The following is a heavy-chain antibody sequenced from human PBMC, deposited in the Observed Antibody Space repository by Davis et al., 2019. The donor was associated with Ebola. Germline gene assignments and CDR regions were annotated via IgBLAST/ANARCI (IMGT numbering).Heavy chain of an antibody. D-gene: IGHD5-12*01. J-gene: IGHJ5*01. CDR3: ARGRKVARMGSWFDS. V-gene: IGHV1-8*01. CDR1: GYTFTNYD. CDR2: MNPNSGNT. Sequence: ASVTVSCKASGYTFTNYDVHGVRQGTRQGLEWIGWMNPNSGNTGYGQKFQGRVTMTRNTSISTAYMELSSLTSEDTAVYYCARGRKVARMGSWFDSWGQGTLVTVSS.